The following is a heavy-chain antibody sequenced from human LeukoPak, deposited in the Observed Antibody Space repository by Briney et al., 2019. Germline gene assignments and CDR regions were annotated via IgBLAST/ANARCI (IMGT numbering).Heavy chain of an antibody. J-gene: IGHJ5*02. CDR3: AREATSGTNLNWFDP. V-gene: IGHV4-59*01. CDR1: GGSINTYY. D-gene: IGHD1-1*01. Sequence: NSSETLSLTCTVSGGSINTYYWSWIRQPPGKGLEWIGHNYYSGSTNYNPSLRSRVTISVDTSKNQFSLKLSSVTAADTAVYYCAREATSGTNLNWFDPWGQGTLVTVSS. CDR2: NYYSGST.